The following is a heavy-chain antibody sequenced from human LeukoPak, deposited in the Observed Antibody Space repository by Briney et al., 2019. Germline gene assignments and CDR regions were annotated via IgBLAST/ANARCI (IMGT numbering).Heavy chain of an antibody. D-gene: IGHD3-3*01. J-gene: IGHJ4*02. V-gene: IGHV3-23*01. CDR2: IGGSGGVT. CDR1: GFTFINHA. CDR3: AKDHNDFWSGYPPN. Sequence: PGGSLRLSCAASGFTFINHAMTWVRQAPGNGLEWVSAIGGSGGVTYYADSVRGRFTISRDNSKNTVYLQMNSLSADDTAVYYCAKDHNDFWSGYPPNWGQGTLVTVSS.